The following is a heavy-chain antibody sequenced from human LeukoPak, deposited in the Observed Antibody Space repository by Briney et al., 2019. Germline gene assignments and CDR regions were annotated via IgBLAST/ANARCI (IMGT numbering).Heavy chain of an antibody. V-gene: IGHV3-74*01. D-gene: IGHD5-12*01. CDR1: GFTFSSYW. CDR2: INSDGSST. CDR3: ARVDRYDFYFDY. J-gene: IGHJ4*02. Sequence: GGSLRLSCAASGFTFSSYWMHWVRQAPGKGLVWVSRINSDGSSTSYADSVRGRFTISRDNSKNTLYLQMNSLRAEDTAVYYCARVDRYDFYFDYWGQGTLVTVSS.